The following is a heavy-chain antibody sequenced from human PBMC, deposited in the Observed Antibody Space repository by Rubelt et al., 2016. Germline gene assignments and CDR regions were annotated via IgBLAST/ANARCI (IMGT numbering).Heavy chain of an antibody. V-gene: IGHV3-53*01. D-gene: IGHD2-15*01. J-gene: IGHJ4*02. CDR2: IYSGGSK. CDR1: GFTVSSNY. CDR3: ARGRYCSGGSCYGPWFFDY. Sequence: EVQLVESGGGLVQPGGSLRLSCAASGFTVSSNYMSWVRQAPGKGLEWVSVIYSGGSKYYAVSVKGRFTISRDNSKNTLYLQMNSLRAEDTAVYYCARGRYCSGGSCYGPWFFDYWGQGTLVTVSS.